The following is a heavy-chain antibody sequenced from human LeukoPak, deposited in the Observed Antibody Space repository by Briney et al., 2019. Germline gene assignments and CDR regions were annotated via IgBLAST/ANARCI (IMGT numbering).Heavy chain of an antibody. V-gene: IGHV3-21*01. CDR1: GFSSSFYT. CDR3: AREGIGGDCPSIDY. J-gene: IGHJ4*02. Sequence: PGGSLSLCCAASGFSSSFYTMNWGRQAPGRGLEWVSSISSSGTYRYDADSVKRRLPISRDNAQTSLYLQMNSLRAEDTAVYYCAREGIGGDCPSIDYWGQGTLVTVSS. CDR2: ISSSGTYR. D-gene: IGHD2-21*02.